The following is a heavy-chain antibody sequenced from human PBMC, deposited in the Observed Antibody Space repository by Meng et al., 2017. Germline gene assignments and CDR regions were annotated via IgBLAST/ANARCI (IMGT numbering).Heavy chain of an antibody. V-gene: IGHV4-61*01. CDR1: GDSVTVGSHY. CDR3: ARTRGDYYFDY. D-gene: IGHD3-16*01. CDR2: IDYGGST. J-gene: IGHJ4*02. Sequence: QWPLQSPDPGLVPPSETLSLTCTVSGDSVTVGSHYWSWIRQPPGKGLEWIGYIDYGGSTSYNPSLRSRVTISVDTSNNQFSLKLSSVTAADTAVFHCARTRGDYYFDYWGQGTLVTVSS.